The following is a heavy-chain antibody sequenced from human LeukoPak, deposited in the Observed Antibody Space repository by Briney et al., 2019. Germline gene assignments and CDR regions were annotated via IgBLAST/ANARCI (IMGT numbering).Heavy chain of an antibody. D-gene: IGHD3-9*01. CDR1: GYSFTGYY. CDR3: ARDLLKPNLRLDY. J-gene: IGHJ4*02. CDR2: INPNSGGT. Sequence: ASVKVSFKASGYSFTGYYMHWVRPAPGQGLEWMGWINPNSGGTNYAQKFQGRVTMTRDTPISTAYMELSRLTSDDTAVYFCARDLLKPNLRLDYWGQGTLVTVSS. V-gene: IGHV1-2*02.